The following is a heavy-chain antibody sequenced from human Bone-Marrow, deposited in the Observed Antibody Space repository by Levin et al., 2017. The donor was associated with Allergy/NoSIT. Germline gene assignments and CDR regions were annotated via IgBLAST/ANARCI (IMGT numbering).Heavy chain of an antibody. CDR3: AKTHLWDTPYYFDS. Sequence: SCAASGFTFSDCAMHWVRQAPGKGLEWVSSISGNGGSTYYADSVRGRFTVSRDNSKNTLYLQMHSLRADDTAVYYCAKTHLWDTPYYFDSWGQGTQFTVSS. J-gene: IGHJ4*02. V-gene: IGHV3-23*01. CDR2: ISGNGGST. D-gene: IGHD5-18*01. CDR1: GFTFSDCA.